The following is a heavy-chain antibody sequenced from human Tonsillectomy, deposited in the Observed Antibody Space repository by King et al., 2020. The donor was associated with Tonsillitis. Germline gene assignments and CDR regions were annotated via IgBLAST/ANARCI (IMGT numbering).Heavy chain of an antibody. D-gene: IGHD5-24*01. Sequence: VQLVESGGGLVKPGGSLRLSCAGSGFTFSSYSMNWVRQAPGKGLEWVSSISGSSNYIYYADSVKGRFTISRDNAKNSMYLQVNSLRAEDTAVYCCAGGGGMATTTSFDYWGQGTLVTVSS. CDR2: ISGSSNYI. J-gene: IGHJ4*02. CDR3: AGGGGMATTTSFDY. CDR1: GFTFSSYS. V-gene: IGHV3-21*01.